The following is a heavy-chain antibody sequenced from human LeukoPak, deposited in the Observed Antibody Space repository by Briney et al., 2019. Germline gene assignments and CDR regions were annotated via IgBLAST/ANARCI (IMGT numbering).Heavy chain of an antibody. CDR3: AKYSSGWYTDY. Sequence: SETLYLTCTVSGGSISSYYWSWIRQPPGKGLEWIGYIYYSGNTNYNPSLKSRVSMSVDTSKNQFSLKLSSVTAADTAVYYCAKYSSGWYTDYWGQGTLVTVSS. V-gene: IGHV4-59*01. D-gene: IGHD6-19*01. CDR2: IYYSGNT. J-gene: IGHJ4*02. CDR1: GGSISSYY.